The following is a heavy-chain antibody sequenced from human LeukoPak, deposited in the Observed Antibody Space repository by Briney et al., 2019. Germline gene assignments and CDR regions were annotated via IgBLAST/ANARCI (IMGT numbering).Heavy chain of an antibody. CDR1: GFSLSTSGVG. CDR3: AHSTWVFHPHLRYYYYMDV. V-gene: IGHV2-5*02. J-gene: IGHJ6*03. D-gene: IGHD6-13*01. CDR2: IYWDDDK. Sequence: SGPTLVNPTQTLTLTCTFSGFSLSTSGVGVVWIRQPPGKALEWLSLIYWDDDKRYSPSLKSRLTITKDTSKNQVVLTMTNMDPVDTATYYCAHSTWVFHPHLRYYYYMDVWGKGTTVTVSS.